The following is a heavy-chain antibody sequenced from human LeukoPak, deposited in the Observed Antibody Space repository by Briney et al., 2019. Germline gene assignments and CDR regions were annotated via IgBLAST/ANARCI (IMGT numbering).Heavy chain of an antibody. CDR2: IYPGDSDT. CDR3: AGQGYCSGGSCYRADAFDI. Sequence: GESLKISCKGSGYSFTSYWIGWVRQMPGKGLEWMGIIYPGDSDTRYSPSFQGQVTISADKSISTAYLQWSSLKASDTAMYYCAGQGYCSGGSCYRADAFDIWGQGTMVTVSS. V-gene: IGHV5-51*01. CDR1: GYSFTSYW. J-gene: IGHJ3*02. D-gene: IGHD2-15*01.